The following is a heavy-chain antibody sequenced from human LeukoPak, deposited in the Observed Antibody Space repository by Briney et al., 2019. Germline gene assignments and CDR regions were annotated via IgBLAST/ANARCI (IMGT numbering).Heavy chain of an antibody. D-gene: IGHD3-9*01. CDR3: AKTVRYFDCLLSPFDY. J-gene: IGHJ4*02. CDR1: GFTFSSYG. CDR2: ISYDGSNK. V-gene: IGHV3-30*18. Sequence: GGSLRLSCAASGFTFSSYGMHWVRQAPGKGLEWVAVISYDGSNKYYADSVMGRFTISRDNSKNTLYLQMNSLRAEDTAVYYCAKTVRYFDCLLSPFDYWGQGTLVTVSS.